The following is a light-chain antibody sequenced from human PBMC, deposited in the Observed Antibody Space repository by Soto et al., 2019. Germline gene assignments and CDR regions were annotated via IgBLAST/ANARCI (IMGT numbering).Light chain of an antibody. Sequence: EIVLTQSPGTLSLFPGERATLSCRASQSLITRYLAWYQQKPGQAPRLLIYCASSRATGIPDRFSGSGSGTDFTLTISRLEPEDFAVYSCQQYGTSPTFGQGTRLEMK. CDR3: QQYGTSPT. CDR2: CAS. CDR1: QSLITRY. V-gene: IGKV3-20*01. J-gene: IGKJ5*01.